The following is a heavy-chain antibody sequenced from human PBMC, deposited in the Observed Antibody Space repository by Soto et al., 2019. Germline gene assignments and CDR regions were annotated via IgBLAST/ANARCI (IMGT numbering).Heavy chain of an antibody. CDR1: GFTFDDYA. Sequence: EVQLVESGGGLVQPGRSLRLSCAASGFTFDDYAMHWVRQAPGKGLEWVSGISWNSGSIGYAVSVKGRFTISRDNAKNSRYLEMNSLRAEDTAMYYCAKEKGGSSGGMDVWGQGTTVTVSS. CDR2: ISWNSGSI. J-gene: IGHJ6*02. V-gene: IGHV3-9*01. CDR3: AKEKGGSSGGMDV. D-gene: IGHD6-6*01.